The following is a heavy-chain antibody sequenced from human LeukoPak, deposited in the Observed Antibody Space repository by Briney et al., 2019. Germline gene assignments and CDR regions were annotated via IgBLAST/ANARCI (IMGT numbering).Heavy chain of an antibody. Sequence: GGSLRLSCAASGFTVSSNYMSWVRQAPGKGLEWVSVIYSGGSTYYADSVKGRFTISRDNSKNTLYLQMISLRAEDTAVYYCARGPPYYDSSGYYYWFDPWGQGTLVTVSS. CDR3: ARGPPYYDSSGYYYWFDP. CDR1: GFTVSSNY. J-gene: IGHJ5*02. D-gene: IGHD3-22*01. CDR2: IYSGGST. V-gene: IGHV3-53*01.